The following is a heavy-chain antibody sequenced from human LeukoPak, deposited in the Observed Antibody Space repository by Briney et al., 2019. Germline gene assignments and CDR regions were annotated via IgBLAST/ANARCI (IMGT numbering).Heavy chain of an antibody. CDR3: ARGSAVRPFDY. CDR2: IYYSGST. D-gene: IGHD3-16*02. J-gene: IGHJ4*02. CDR1: GGSISTGGYY. V-gene: IGHV4-31*03. Sequence: PSETLSLTCTVSGGSISTGGYYWSWIRQHPGKGLEWIGYIYYSGSTYYNPSLKSRVTISVDTSKNQFSLKLSSVTAADTAVYYCARGSAVRPFDYWGQGTLVTVSS.